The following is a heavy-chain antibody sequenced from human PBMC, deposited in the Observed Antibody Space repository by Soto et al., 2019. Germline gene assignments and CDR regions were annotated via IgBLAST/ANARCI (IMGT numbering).Heavy chain of an antibody. CDR2: IYYSGST. D-gene: IGHD3-22*01. J-gene: IGHJ4*02. CDR1: GGSISSGDYY. CDR3: ARVTYYYDSSGYYYQNFDY. Sequence: QVQLQESGPGLVKPSQTLSLTCTVSGGSISSGDYYWSWIRQPPRKGLEWIGYIYYSGSTYYNPSLKSRVTISVDTSKNQFSLKLSSVTAADTAVYYCARVTYYYDSSGYYYQNFDYWGQGTLVTVSS. V-gene: IGHV4-30-4*01.